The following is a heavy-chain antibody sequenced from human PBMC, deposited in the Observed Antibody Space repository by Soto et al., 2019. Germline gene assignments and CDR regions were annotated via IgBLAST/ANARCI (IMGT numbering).Heavy chain of an antibody. V-gene: IGHV4-30-4*01. CDR1: GGSISSGDYY. D-gene: IGHD2-2*01. J-gene: IGHJ6*02. CDR2: IYYSGST. CDR3: ARDCISTSCRYYYSIDV. Sequence: SETLSLTCTVSGGSISSGDYYWSWIRQPPGKGLEWIGYIYYSGSTYYNPSLKSRVTISVDTSKNQFSLKLSSVTAADTAVYYCARDCISTSCRYYYSIDVWGQGTTVTVSS.